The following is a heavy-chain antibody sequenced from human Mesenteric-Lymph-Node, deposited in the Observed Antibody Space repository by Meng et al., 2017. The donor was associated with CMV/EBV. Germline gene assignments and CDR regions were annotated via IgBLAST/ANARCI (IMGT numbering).Heavy chain of an antibody. V-gene: IGHV3-30*02. CDR2: IRYDGSNK. D-gene: IGHD2-2*01. J-gene: IGHJ6*02. CDR1: GFTFSSYG. CDR3: AKDLTDIVVVPAASGPTYYYYYGMDV. Sequence: LSLTCAASGFTFSSYGMHWVRQAPGKGLEWVAFIRYDGSNKYYADSVKGRFTISRDNSKNTLYLQMNSLRAEDTAVYYCAKDLTDIVVVPAASGPTYYYYYGMDVWGQGTTVTVSS.